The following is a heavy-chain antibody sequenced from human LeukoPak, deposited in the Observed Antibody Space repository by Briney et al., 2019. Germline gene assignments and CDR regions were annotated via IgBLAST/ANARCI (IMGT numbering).Heavy chain of an antibody. CDR1: GGSFSGYY. CDR3: ARGQGGNPLVAFDY. Sequence: PSETLSLTCAVYGGSFSGYYCSWIRQPPGRVREWIGEINHSGSPNYNPSLKRRVTISVDTSKNQFSMKLSSVTAAATAVYYCARGQGGNPLVAFDYWGQGTLVTVSS. J-gene: IGHJ4*02. D-gene: IGHD4-23*01. V-gene: IGHV4-34*01. CDR2: INHSGSP.